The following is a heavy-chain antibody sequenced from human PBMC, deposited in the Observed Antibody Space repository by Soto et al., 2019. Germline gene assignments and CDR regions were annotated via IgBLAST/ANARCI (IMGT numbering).Heavy chain of an antibody. J-gene: IGHJ4*02. CDR3: VRDRFGSWTFDY. D-gene: IGHD6-13*01. CDR2: IHPTDGST. V-gene: IGHV1-46*01. CDR1: GYNFASNH. Sequence: QVQLVQSGAEVKEPGASVKVSCKASGYNFASNHMHWVRQIPGQGLEWMGIIHPTDGSTSYAQRFRGRITMTRDAPKNTDYMELRGLTSAATAVSYCVRDRFGSWTFDYWGQGTLLTVSS.